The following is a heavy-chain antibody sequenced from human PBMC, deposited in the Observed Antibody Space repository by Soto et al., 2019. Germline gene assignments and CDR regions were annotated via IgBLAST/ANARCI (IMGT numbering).Heavy chain of an antibody. CDR3: GKLRVRGSKEY. CDR2: ISGNGGTI. Sequence: GGSRRLSSAASGFTFSSYAMSWVRQAPGKGLEWISAISGNGGTIYYADSVKGRFTISIDTSKNTLYVQMNSLRAEDTAVYYCGKLRVRGSKEYWGQGTLVTVSS. J-gene: IGHJ4*02. V-gene: IGHV3-23*01. D-gene: IGHD3-10*01. CDR1: GFTFSSYA.